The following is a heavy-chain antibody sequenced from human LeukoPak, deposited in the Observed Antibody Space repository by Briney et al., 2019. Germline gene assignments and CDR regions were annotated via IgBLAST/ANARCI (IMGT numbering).Heavy chain of an antibody. V-gene: IGHV3-49*03. D-gene: IGHD1-26*01. CDR2: IRSKDYGGTT. CDR1: GFTFGDYT. J-gene: IGHJ4*02. Sequence: GGSLRLSCTASGFTFGDYTMNWFRQAPGKGLKWVGYIRSKDYGGTTEYAASVKDRFSISRDDSKCIAYLQMNSLKTEDTAVYYCTREWELPGSDFDYWGQGTLVTVSS. CDR3: TREWELPGSDFDY.